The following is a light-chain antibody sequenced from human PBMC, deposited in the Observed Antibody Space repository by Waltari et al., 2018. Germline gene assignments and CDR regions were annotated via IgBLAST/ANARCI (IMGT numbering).Light chain of an antibody. V-gene: IGLV2-14*03. Sequence: QSALTQPASVSGSPGQSITISCTGTSSDFGRYNYVSWYQQHPGKAPKLMIYDVSNRPSGVSNRFSGSKSGNTASLTISGLQAEDEADYYCSSYTTSSTVVFGGGTKLTVL. CDR1: SSDFGRYNY. CDR3: SSYTTSSTVV. J-gene: IGLJ2*01. CDR2: DVS.